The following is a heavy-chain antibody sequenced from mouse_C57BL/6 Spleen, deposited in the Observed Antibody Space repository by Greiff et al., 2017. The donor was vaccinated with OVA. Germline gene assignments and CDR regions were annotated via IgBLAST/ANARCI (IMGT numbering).Heavy chain of an antibody. J-gene: IGHJ3*01. CDR2: IRSDGST. CDR1: GFSLTSYG. CDR3: ARHDGYGFAY. V-gene: IGHV2-6-1*01. Sequence: QVQLKESGPGLVAPSQSLSITCTVSGFSLTSYGVHWVRQPPGKGLEWLVVIRSDGSTTYNSALKSSVSISKDNSKSQVFLKMNSLQTDDTAMYYCARHDGYGFAYWGQGTLVTVSA. D-gene: IGHD2-3*01.